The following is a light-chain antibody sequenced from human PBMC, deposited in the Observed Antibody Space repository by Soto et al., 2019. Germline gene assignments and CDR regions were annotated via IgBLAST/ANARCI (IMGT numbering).Light chain of an antibody. Sequence: EIVLTQSPATLSLSAGDRATLSCRASQTVGTYLAWYQQRPGQAPRLLIYGASNRASGIPARFSGSGSRTDFTLTITSLEPEDFAVYFCQHRHTWPPDATFGPGTRLEIK. V-gene: IGKV3-11*01. J-gene: IGKJ2*01. CDR3: QHRHTWPPDAT. CDR2: GAS. CDR1: QTVGTY.